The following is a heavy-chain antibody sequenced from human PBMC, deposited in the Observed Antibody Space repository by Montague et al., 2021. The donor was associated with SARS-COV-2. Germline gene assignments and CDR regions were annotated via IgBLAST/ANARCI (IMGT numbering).Heavy chain of an antibody. Sequence: SETLSLTCTVSGGSVSSGSYYWSWIRQPPGKGLEWIGYIYYSGSTNHNPSLKSRVTISVDTSKNQFSLKLSSVTAADTAVYYCARGARQGYGFRLGSFDYWGQGTLVTASS. J-gene: IGHJ4*02. CDR1: GGSVSSGSYY. CDR2: IYYSGST. CDR3: ARGARQGYGFRLGSFDY. V-gene: IGHV4-61*01. D-gene: IGHD3-10*01.